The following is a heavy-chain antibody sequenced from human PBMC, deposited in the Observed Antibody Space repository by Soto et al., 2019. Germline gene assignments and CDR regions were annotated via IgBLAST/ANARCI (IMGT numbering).Heavy chain of an antibody. CDR1: GFTFRSYA. Sequence: SLRLSCAGSGFTFRSYAMTWVRQAPGKGLEWVSTLSDSGGHTYYADSVKGRFTISRDNPKNTLYLQMNSLRAEDTAVYYCAKDSRSVSVSAARVYGMDVWGQGTTVTV. V-gene: IGHV3-23*01. D-gene: IGHD2-2*01. CDR2: LSDSGGHT. J-gene: IGHJ6*02. CDR3: AKDSRSVSVSAARVYGMDV.